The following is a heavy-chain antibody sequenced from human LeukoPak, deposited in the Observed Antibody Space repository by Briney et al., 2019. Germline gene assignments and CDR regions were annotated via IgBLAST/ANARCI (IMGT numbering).Heavy chain of an antibody. CDR3: AKDSLVQYYYDSSGYLDY. D-gene: IGHD3-22*01. V-gene: IGHV3-23*01. J-gene: IGHJ4*02. CDR1: GFTFRSYW. CDR2: ISGRGGST. Sequence: GGSLRLSCEGSGFTFRSYWMSWVRQAPGKGLEGVSAISGRGGSTYYADAVKGRFTISRDNSKNTLYLQMNSLRAEDTAVYYCAKDSLVQYYYDSSGYLDYWGQGTLVTVSS.